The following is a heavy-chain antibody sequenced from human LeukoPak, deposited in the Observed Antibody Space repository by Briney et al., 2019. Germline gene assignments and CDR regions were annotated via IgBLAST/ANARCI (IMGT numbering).Heavy chain of an antibody. D-gene: IGHD6-19*01. V-gene: IGHV3-30*03. CDR2: ISYDGSSK. CDR3: ARDLVPGPHYYYGMDV. CDR1: GFTFSTYG. J-gene: IGHJ6*02. Sequence: GGSLRLSCAASGFTFSTYGMHWARQAPGKGLEWVAVISYDGSSKFHADSVKGRFTISRDNSKDTLYLQMNSLRAEDTAVYYCARDLVPGPHYYYGMDVWGQGTTVTVSS.